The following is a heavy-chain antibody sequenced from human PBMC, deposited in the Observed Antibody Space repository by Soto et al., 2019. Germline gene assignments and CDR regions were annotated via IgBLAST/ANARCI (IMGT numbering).Heavy chain of an antibody. D-gene: IGHD3-16*01. Sequence: GGSLRLCCAASGFTFSSYGMHGVRQAPSKGLEWVAVISYDGSNKYYADSVKGRFTISSDNSKNTLYLQMNSLRAEETAVYYCAKVRTSFYDCVWGSYPYYFDYWGQGTLVTVSS. CDR2: ISYDGSNK. J-gene: IGHJ4*02. CDR1: GFTFSSYG. CDR3: AKVRTSFYDCVWGSYPYYFDY. V-gene: IGHV3-30*18.